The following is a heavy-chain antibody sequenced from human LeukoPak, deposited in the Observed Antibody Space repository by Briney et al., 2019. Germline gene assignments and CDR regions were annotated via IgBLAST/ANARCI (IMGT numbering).Heavy chain of an antibody. D-gene: IGHD5-18*01. V-gene: IGHV5-51*01. J-gene: IGHJ5*02. CDR1: GYSFTSYW. CDR3: ARSPGGFTDGRNWFDP. CDR2: IYPGDSDT. Sequence: GESLKISCKTSGYSFTSYWIARVRQMPGKGLEWMGIIYPGDSDTRYSPSFQGQVTISADKSISTAYLQLSSLRASDTAVYYCARSPGGFTDGRNWFDPWGQGTLVSVSS.